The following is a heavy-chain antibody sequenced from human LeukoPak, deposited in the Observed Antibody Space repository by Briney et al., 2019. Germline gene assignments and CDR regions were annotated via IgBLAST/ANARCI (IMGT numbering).Heavy chain of an antibody. Sequence: SETLSLTCTVSGGSISSYYWSWIRQPPGKGLEWIGYIYYSGSTNYNPSLKSRVTISVDTSKNQFSLKLSSVTAADTAVYYCARIYDSSDYFVLFDYWGQGTLVTVSS. CDR3: ARIYDSSDYFVLFDY. D-gene: IGHD3-22*01. V-gene: IGHV4-59*01. CDR2: IYYSGST. CDR1: GGSISSYY. J-gene: IGHJ4*02.